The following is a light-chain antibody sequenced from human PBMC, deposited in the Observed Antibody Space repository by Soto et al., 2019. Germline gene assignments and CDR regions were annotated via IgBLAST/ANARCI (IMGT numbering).Light chain of an antibody. CDR3: QQYGSSIT. CDR2: GTS. J-gene: IGKJ5*01. CDR1: QSVKSSY. V-gene: IGKV3-20*01. Sequence: EIVLTQSPGTLSLSPGERATLYCRASQSVKSSYLAWYQHKPGQAPRLLIYGTSSRATGIPDRFSGSGSGTDFTLTISRLEPEDFAVYYCQQYGSSITFGQGTRLEIK.